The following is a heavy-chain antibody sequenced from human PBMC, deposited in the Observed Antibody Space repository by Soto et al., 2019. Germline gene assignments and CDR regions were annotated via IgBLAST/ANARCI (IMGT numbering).Heavy chain of an antibody. D-gene: IGHD2-15*01. J-gene: IGHJ4*02. CDR3: ARELGYCSGGSCYSPYAFDY. CDR2: IWYDGSNK. CDR1: GFTFSSYG. Sequence: QVQLVESGGGVVQPGRSLRLSCAASGFTFSSYGMHWVRQAPGKGLEWVAVIWYDGSNKYYADSVKGRFTISRDNSKNTLYLQMHSLRAEDTAVYYCARELGYCSGGSCYSPYAFDYWGQGTLVTVSS. V-gene: IGHV3-33*01.